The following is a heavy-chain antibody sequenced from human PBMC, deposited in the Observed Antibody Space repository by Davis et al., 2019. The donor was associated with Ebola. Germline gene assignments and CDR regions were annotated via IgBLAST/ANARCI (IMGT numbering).Heavy chain of an antibody. CDR3: ATRDSSSSWYYYYMDV. V-gene: IGHV1-69*13. J-gene: IGHJ6*03. CDR1: GYTFTSYG. Sequence: SVKVSCKASGYTFTSYGISWVRQAPGQGLEWMGGIIPIFGAANYAQNFQGRVTISADESTSTAFMELTGLRSEDTAMYYCATRDSSSSWYYYYMDVWGKGTTVTVSS. CDR2: IIPIFGAA. D-gene: IGHD6-6*01.